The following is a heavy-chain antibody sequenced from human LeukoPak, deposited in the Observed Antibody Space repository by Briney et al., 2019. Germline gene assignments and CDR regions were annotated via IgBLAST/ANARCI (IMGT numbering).Heavy chain of an antibody. CDR3: ARIRDGYSDAYDI. V-gene: IGHV1-46*01. CDR2: INPGGDNT. D-gene: IGHD5-24*01. CDR1: GYPFTGYY. Sequence: ASVKVSCKASGYPFTGYYIHWVRQAPGQRLEWMGLINPGGDNTDYAQKFQGRVTMTSDTSARTVYMELSSLRSEDTAIYYCARIRDGYSDAYDIWGQGTVVTVPS. J-gene: IGHJ3*02.